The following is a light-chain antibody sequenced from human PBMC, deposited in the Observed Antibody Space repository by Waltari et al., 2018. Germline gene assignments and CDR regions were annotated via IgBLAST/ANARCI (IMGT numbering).Light chain of an antibody. CDR3: QQYNIWPWT. Sequence: EVVMPQSPATLSVSPGERVSLSCRASQSSKTSLAWYQHTPGQAPRLLIYRASTRAAGVPDRFSGGGSGTEFTLTISSLQSEDSAIYYCQQYNIWPWTFGPGTNVDIK. J-gene: IGKJ1*01. V-gene: IGKV3D-15*01. CDR2: RAS. CDR1: QSSKTS.